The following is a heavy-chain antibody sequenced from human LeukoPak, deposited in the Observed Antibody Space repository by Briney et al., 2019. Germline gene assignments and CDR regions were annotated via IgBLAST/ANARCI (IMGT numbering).Heavy chain of an antibody. CDR3: ARGVVGDSYYYYYMDV. D-gene: IGHD2-15*01. V-gene: IGHV4-59*01. J-gene: IGHJ6*03. CDR1: GGSISNYY. Sequence: SETLSLTCTVSGGSISNYYWSWIRQPPGKGLEWIAYIYYSGSTSNYNPSLKSRVTISVDTSKNQFSLKLSSVTAADTAVYYCARGVVGDSYYYYYMDVWGKGNTVTVSS. CDR2: IYYSGSTS.